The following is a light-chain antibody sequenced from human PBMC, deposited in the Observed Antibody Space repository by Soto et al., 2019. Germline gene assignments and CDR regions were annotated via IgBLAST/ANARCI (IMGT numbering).Light chain of an antibody. J-gene: IGKJ1*01. CDR3: QQYGSPPRT. CDR2: GAS. Sequence: EIVLTQSPGSLSLSPGERATLSCRASQSVSSYLAWYQQKPGQAPRLLIYGASSRATGFPDRFSGSGSGTDFSLTISRLEPEDSAVYYCQQYGSPPRTFGQGTKVEIK. CDR1: QSVSSY. V-gene: IGKV3-20*01.